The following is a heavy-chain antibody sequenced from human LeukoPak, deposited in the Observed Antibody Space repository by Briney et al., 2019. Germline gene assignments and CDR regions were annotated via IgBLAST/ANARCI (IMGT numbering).Heavy chain of an antibody. J-gene: IGHJ6*02. V-gene: IGHV5-10-1*01. D-gene: IGHD2-2*01. CDR2: IDPSDSYT. CDR3: ARRPVATNYYYGMDV. CDR1: GYSFTTYY. Sequence: GESLKISCKGSGYSFTTYYITWVRQMPGKGLEWMGRIDPSDSYTNYSPSFQGHVTISSDQSISTAYLQWSSLKASDTAIYYCARRPVATNYYYGMDVWGQGTTVTVSS.